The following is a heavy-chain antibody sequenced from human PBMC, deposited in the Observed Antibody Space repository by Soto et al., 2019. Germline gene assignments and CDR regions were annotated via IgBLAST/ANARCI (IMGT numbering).Heavy chain of an antibody. Sequence: ASVKVSCKASGYTFTSYDINWVRQATGLGLEWMGWMNPNSGNTGYAQNFQGRVTMTRDTSINTAYMELSSLRSEDTAVYFCARSYCSSTSCRQLDVWGKGTTVTV. CDR3: ARSYCSSTSCRQLDV. D-gene: IGHD2-2*01. J-gene: IGHJ6*03. CDR1: GYTFTSYD. V-gene: IGHV1-8*01. CDR2: MNPNSGNT.